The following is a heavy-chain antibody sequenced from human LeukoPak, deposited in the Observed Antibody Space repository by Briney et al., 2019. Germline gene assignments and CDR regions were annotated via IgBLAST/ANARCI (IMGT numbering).Heavy chain of an antibody. CDR1: DDSITMYY. J-gene: IGHJ6*03. Sequence: SETLSLTCTVSDDSITMYYWTWIRQPPGKGLEWIGYVDHTGSTNFNPSLNGRVSISRDTSKNLFSLRLRSVTAADTAVYSCARGRVSSSTWYSTYYYYFYMDVWGKGTTVTVSS. CDR2: VDHTGST. CDR3: ARGRVSSSTWYSTYYYYFYMDV. V-gene: IGHV4-59*01. D-gene: IGHD1-1*01.